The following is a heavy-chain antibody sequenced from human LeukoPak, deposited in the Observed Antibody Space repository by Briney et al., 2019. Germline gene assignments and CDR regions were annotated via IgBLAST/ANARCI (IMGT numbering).Heavy chain of an antibody. Sequence: PGGSLRLSCAASGFTFSNYAMSWVRQAPGKGLEWVSTISGSGGSTYYAESVKRRFTLFRDNSKNRLYLQMNSLRAEDTAVYYCAKESAVTPGNVNCFDPWGQGTLVTVSS. CDR3: AKESAVTPGNVNCFDP. D-gene: IGHD4-17*01. V-gene: IGHV3-23*01. CDR2: ISGSGGST. J-gene: IGHJ5*02. CDR1: GFTFSNYA.